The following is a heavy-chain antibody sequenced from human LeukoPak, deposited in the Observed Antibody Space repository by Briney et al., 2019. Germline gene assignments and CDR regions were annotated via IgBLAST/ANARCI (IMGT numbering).Heavy chain of an antibody. D-gene: IGHD5-24*01. CDR3: ARSDGYNYPFDY. CDR1: GFTFSDFH. J-gene: IGHJ4*02. Sequence: GGSLRLSCAATGFTFSDFHMSWIRQAPGKGLEWVSYISSSGRTIYYADSVKGRFTISRDNAKNSLYVQMNSLRAKDTAVYYCARSDGYNYPFDYWGQGTLVTVSS. CDR2: ISSSGRTI. V-gene: IGHV3-11*01.